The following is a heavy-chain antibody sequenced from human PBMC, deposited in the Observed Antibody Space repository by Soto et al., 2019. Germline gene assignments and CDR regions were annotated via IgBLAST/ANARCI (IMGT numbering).Heavy chain of an antibody. CDR3: AKHLEHGWQLVPSANVDY. J-gene: IGHJ4*02. V-gene: IGHV3-23*01. CDR1: GFTFRTYA. D-gene: IGHD6-6*01. CDR2: ITGSGGST. Sequence: DVQLLESGGGLVRPGGSLRLSCAVSGFTFRTYAMSWVRQAPGKGLEWVTGITGSGGSTYYADSVKGRFTISRDNSKNTLFLQMESLRAEDTATYYCAKHLEHGWQLVPSANVDYWGQGTRVTVSS.